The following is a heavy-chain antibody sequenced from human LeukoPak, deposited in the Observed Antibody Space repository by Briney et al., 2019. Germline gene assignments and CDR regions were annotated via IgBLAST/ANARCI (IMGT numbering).Heavy chain of an antibody. J-gene: IGHJ6*03. CDR3: ARGPSVIIPYYYYYMDV. V-gene: IGHV4-38-2*02. Sequence: SETLSLTCTVSGYSISSGYYWGWIRQPPGKGLEWIGSIYYSGSTYYSPSLKSRVTISLDTSKNQFSLKLSSVTAADTAVYYCARGPSVIIPYYYYYMDVWGKGTTVTVSS. CDR2: IYYSGST. D-gene: IGHD3-3*01. CDR1: GYSISSGYY.